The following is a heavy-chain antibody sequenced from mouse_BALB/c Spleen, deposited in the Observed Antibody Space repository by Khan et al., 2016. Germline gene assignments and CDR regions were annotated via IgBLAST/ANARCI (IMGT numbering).Heavy chain of an antibody. CDR2: IRSKSNNYAT. J-gene: IGHJ1*01. D-gene: IGHD1-1*01. CDR3: VRHYYGSNWYFDV. CDR1: GFTFNTYA. Sequence: EVQLQESGGGLVQPKGSLKLSCAASGFTFNTYAMHWVRQAPGKGLEWVARIRSKSNNYATYYADSVQDRFTISRDDSQSMLYLQMNNVKTEDTARYDCVRHYYGSNWYFDVWGAGTTVTVSS. V-gene: IGHV10-1*02.